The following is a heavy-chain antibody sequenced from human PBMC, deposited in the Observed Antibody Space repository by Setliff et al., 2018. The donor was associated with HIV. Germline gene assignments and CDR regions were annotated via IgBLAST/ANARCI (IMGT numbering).Heavy chain of an antibody. CDR1: GFTFSSYS. Sequence: GGSLRLSCAASGFTFSSYSMNWVRQAPGKGLEWVANINTDGTKKYYVASVKGRFTTSRDNAKNSLYLQMNSLRVEDTAVYYCARGNFGSDWGQGTLVTVSS. J-gene: IGHJ4*02. CDR2: INTDGTKK. D-gene: IGHD3-3*02. CDR3: ARGNFGSD. V-gene: IGHV3-7*01.